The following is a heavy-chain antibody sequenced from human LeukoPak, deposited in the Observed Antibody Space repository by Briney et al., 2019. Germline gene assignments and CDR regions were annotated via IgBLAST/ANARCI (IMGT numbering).Heavy chain of an antibody. J-gene: IGHJ6*02. Sequence: GASVTVSCKASGGTFSSYAISWVRQAPGQGLEWMGGIIPIFGTANYAQKFQGRVTITADEPTSTAYMELSSLRSEDTAVYYCAREGSGSYYRDYYYYGMDVWGQGTTVTVSS. V-gene: IGHV1-69*13. CDR1: GGTFSSYA. CDR2: IIPIFGTA. CDR3: AREGSGSYYRDYYYYGMDV. D-gene: IGHD3-10*01.